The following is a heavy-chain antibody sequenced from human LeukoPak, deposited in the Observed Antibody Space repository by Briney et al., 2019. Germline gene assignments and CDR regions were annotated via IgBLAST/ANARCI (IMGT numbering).Heavy chain of an antibody. J-gene: IGHJ5*02. Sequence: ASVKVSCKASGYTFTGYYMHWVRHAPGQGLEWMGRINPNSGGTNYAQKFQGRVTMTRDTSICTAYMELSRLRSDDTAVYYCARETGRITIFGVVTRNNWFDPWGQGTLVTVSS. CDR1: GYTFTGYY. CDR2: INPNSGGT. D-gene: IGHD3-3*01. V-gene: IGHV1-2*06. CDR3: ARETGRITIFGVVTRNNWFDP.